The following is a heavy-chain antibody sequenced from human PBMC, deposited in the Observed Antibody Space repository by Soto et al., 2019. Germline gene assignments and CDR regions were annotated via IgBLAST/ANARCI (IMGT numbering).Heavy chain of an antibody. CDR3: ARHNYGSGSTYFDY. D-gene: IGHD3-10*01. CDR2: IYYSGST. J-gene: IGHJ4*02. Sequence: SETLSLTCAVYGGSFSGYYWSWIRQPPGKGLEWIGYIYYSGSTNYNPSLKSRVTISVDTSKNQFSLKLNSMTAADTAVYYCARHNYGSGSTYFDYWGQGTPVTVSS. V-gene: IGHV4-59*08. CDR1: GGSFSGYY.